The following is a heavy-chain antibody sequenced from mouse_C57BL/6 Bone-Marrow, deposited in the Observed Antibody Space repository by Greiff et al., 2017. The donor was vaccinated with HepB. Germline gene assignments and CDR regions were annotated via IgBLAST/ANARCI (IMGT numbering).Heavy chain of an antibody. CDR1: GYTFTDYY. V-gene: IGHV1-76*01. CDR2: IYPGSGNT. Sequence: QVQLQQSGAELVRPGASVKLSCKASGYTFTDYYINWVKQRPGQGLEWIARIYPGSGNTYYNEKFKGKATLTADKSSSTAYMQLSSLTSEDSAVYFCARGTTRGYFDVWGTGTTVTVSA. CDR3: ARGTTRGYFDV. J-gene: IGHJ1*03. D-gene: IGHD1-1*01.